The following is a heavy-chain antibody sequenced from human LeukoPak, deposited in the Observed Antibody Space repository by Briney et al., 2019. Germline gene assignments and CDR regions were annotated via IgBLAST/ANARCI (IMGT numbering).Heavy chain of an antibody. CDR2: ISYDGSNK. D-gene: IGHD6-13*01. CDR1: GFTFSSYA. V-gene: IGHV3-30*04. J-gene: IGHJ6*03. Sequence: GGSLRLSCAASGFTFSSYAMHWVRQAPGKGLEWVAVISYDGSNKYYADSVKGRFTISRDNSKNTLYLQMNSLRAEDTAVYYCARGKYSSSWYRYYYYYMDVWGKGTTVTVSS. CDR3: ARGKYSSSWYRYYYYYMDV.